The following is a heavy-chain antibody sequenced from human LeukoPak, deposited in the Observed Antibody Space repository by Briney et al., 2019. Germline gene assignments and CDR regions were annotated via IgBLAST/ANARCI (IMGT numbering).Heavy chain of an antibody. J-gene: IGHJ5*02. V-gene: IGHV3-48*03. Sequence: PGGSLRLSCAASGFTFSSYEMNWVRQAPGKGLEWVSYISSSGSTIYYADSVKGRFTISRDNSKNTLYLQMNSLRAEDTAVYYCANGGGGNWFDPWGQGTLVTVSS. CDR2: ISSSGSTI. D-gene: IGHD3-10*01. CDR1: GFTFSSYE. CDR3: ANGGGGNWFDP.